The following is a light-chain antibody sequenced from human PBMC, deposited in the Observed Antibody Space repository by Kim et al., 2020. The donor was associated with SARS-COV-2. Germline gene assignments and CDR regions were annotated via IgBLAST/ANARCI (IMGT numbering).Light chain of an antibody. CDR1: QSVSSY. J-gene: IGKJ1*01. CDR3: QQSSNWPWT. Sequence: EIVLTQSPATLSLSPGERATLSCRASQSVSSYLAWYQQKPGQAPRLLIYDASNRATGIPSRFSGSGSGTGFTLTISSLEPEDFAVYYCQQSSNWPWTFGQGTKVDIK. V-gene: IGKV3-11*01. CDR2: DAS.